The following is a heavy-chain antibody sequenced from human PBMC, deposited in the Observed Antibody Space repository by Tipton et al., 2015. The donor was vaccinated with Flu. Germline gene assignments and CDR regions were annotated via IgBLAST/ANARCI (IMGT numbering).Heavy chain of an antibody. CDR3: ARDLWNDRRAYYYYGVDV. J-gene: IGHJ6*02. D-gene: IGHD1-1*01. CDR1: GGSISITIYY. V-gene: IGHV4-39*07. CDR2: IYYSGTT. Sequence: TLSLTCTVSGGSISITIYYWGWVRQPPGKGLEWIGSIYYSGTTYYNPSLKSRVTISIDASKNQFSLDLTSLTAADTAVYYCARDLWNDRRAYYYYGVDVWGQGNTVTDPS.